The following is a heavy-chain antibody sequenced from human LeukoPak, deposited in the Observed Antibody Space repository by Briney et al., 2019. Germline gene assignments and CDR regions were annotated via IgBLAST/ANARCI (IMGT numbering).Heavy chain of an antibody. CDR2: IYHSGRS. CDR3: ARDRRHWLASTIGRYNWFDP. Sequence: SETLSLTCTVSNYSIINNYYWGWVRQPPGKGLEWIGNIYHSGRSLYSPSLKSRISISVDTSKNQFSLELKSVTAADTAVYYCARDRRHWLASTIGRYNWFDPWGQGTLVTVSS. J-gene: IGHJ5*02. D-gene: IGHD2/OR15-2a*01. CDR1: NYSIINNYY. V-gene: IGHV4-38-2*02.